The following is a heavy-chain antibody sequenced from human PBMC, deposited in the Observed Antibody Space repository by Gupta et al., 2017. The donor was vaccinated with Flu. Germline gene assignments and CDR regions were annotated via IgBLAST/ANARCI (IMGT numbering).Heavy chain of an antibody. D-gene: IGHD1-26*01. CDR2: IIPIFGTA. V-gene: IGHV1-69*01. CDR3: ARRAASEREPYYFDY. Sequence: SWVRQAPGQGLEWMGGIIPIFGTANYAQKFQGRVTITADESTSTAYMELSSLRSEDTAVYYCARRAASEREPYYFDYWGQGTLGHRLL. J-gene: IGHJ4*02.